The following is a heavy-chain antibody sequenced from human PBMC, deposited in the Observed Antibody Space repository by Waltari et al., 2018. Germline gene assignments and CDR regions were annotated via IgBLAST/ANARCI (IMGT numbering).Heavy chain of an antibody. CDR2: IKQDGSER. CDR3: ARSGFCTGDSCFSAFYYFDY. D-gene: IGHD2-15*01. J-gene: IGHJ4*02. V-gene: IGHV3-7*01. Sequence: EVRLVESGGGLVQPGGSLRLSCVASGFSFKYYWMTWVRPAPGKGLEWVANIKQDGSERYSVDSVKGRFTISRDNTNNSLYLQMNSLRAEDTALYYCARSGFCTGDSCFSAFYYFDYWGPGILVTVSS. CDR1: GFSFKYYW.